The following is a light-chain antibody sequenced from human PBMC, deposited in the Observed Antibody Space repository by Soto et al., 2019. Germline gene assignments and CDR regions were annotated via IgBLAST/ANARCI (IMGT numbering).Light chain of an antibody. CDR1: QSVLYSSNNKNY. V-gene: IGKV4-1*01. Sequence: DIVMTQSPDSLAVSLGERATINCKSSQSVLYSSNNKNYLAWYQQKPGQPTKLLIYWASTRECGVPDRFSGSGSGTDFTLTICSLQAEDVAVYYCQQYYSTPPWTFGQGTKVEIK. J-gene: IGKJ1*01. CDR3: QQYYSTPPWT. CDR2: WAS.